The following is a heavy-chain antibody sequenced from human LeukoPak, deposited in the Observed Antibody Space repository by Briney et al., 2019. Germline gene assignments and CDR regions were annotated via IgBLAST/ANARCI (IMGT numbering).Heavy chain of an antibody. V-gene: IGHV3-21*01. J-gene: IGHJ3*02. Sequence: PGGSLRLSCAASGFTFSSYSMNWVRQAPGKGLEWVSSISSSSSYIYYADSVKGRFTISRDNAKNSLYLQMNSLRAEDTAVYYCARNVDTAGGYAFDIWGQGTMVTVSS. CDR3: ARNVDTAGGYAFDI. CDR2: ISSSSSYI. CDR1: GFTFSSYS. D-gene: IGHD5-18*01.